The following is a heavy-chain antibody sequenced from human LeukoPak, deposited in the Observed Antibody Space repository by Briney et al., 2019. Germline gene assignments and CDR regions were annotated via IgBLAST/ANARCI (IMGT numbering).Heavy chain of an antibody. V-gene: IGHV4-34*01. J-gene: IGHJ4*02. D-gene: IGHD6-19*01. Sequence: PSETLSLTCAVYGGSFSGYYWSWIRQPPGKGLEWIGAINHSGSTNYNPSLKSRVTISVDTSKNQFSLKLSSVTAADTAVYYCARGHRYSSGWYVLDYWGQGTLVTVSS. CDR2: INHSGST. CDR3: ARGHRYSSGWYVLDY. CDR1: GGSFSGYY.